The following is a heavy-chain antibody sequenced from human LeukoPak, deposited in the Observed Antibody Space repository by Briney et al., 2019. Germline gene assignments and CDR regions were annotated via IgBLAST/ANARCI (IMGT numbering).Heavy chain of an antibody. V-gene: IGHV4-34*01. J-gene: IGHJ2*01. CDR3: ARGHWYVDL. CDR1: GGSFSGYY. CDR2: INHSGST. Sequence: PSETLSLTCAVYGGSFSGYYWSWIRQPPGKGLEWIGEINHSGSTNYNPSLKSRVTISVDTSKNQFSLKLSSVTAADTAVYYWARGHWYVDLWGRGTLVTVSS.